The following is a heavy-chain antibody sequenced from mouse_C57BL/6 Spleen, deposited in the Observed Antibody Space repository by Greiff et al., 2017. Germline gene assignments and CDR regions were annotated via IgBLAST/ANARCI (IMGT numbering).Heavy chain of an antibody. CDR2: IYPRDGST. V-gene: IGHV1-85*01. Sequence: LVESGPELVKPGASVKLSCEASGYTFTSYDITWVKQRPGQGLEWIGLIYPRDGSTKYNEKFKGKATLTVDTSSSTAYMELHSLTSEDSAVYFCARRYGNYYFDYWGQGTTLTVSS. J-gene: IGHJ2*01. D-gene: IGHD2-1*01. CDR3: ARRYGNYYFDY. CDR1: GYTFTSYD.